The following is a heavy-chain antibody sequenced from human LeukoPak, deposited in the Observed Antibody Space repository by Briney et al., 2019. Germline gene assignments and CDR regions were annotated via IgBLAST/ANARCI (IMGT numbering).Heavy chain of an antibody. CDR1: GFTFNSYA. J-gene: IGHJ4*02. V-gene: IGHV3-23*01. Sequence: PGGSLRLSCAASGFTFNSYAMSWVRQAPGKGLEWVSAISNSGGNTYYADSVKGRFTISRDNSKNTLYLQMNSLRVEDTAVYYCARDRPHFEYSGQGTLVSVSS. D-gene: IGHD6-6*01. CDR2: ISNSGGNT. CDR3: ARDRPHFEY.